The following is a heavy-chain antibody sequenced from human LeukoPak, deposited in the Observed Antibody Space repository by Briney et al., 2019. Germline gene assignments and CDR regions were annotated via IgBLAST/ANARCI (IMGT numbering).Heavy chain of an antibody. J-gene: IGHJ4*02. CDR1: GFTFSSYG. D-gene: IGHD1-26*01. CDR3: ARDYSGSYWYYFDY. CDR2: IRYDGSNK. V-gene: IGHV3-30*02. Sequence: GGSLRLSCAASGFTFSSYGMHWVRQAPGKGLEWVAFIRYDGSNKYYADSVKGRFTISRDNAKNSLYLQMNSLRAEDTAVYYCARDYSGSYWYYFDYWGQGTLVTVSS.